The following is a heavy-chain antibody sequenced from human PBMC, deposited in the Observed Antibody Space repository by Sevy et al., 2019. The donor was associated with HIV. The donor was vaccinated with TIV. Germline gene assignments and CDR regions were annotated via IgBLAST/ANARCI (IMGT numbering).Heavy chain of an antibody. CDR2: IYLSGST. CDR3: ARFSGYYMDV. V-gene: IGHV4-38-2*01. J-gene: IGHJ6*03. CDR1: GYSISSGYY. Sequence: SETLSLTSGVSGYSISSGYYWGWIRQPPGKGLEWIGSIYLSGSTYYNPSLKSRVTISLDTSKNQFSLNLTSVTAADTAVYYCARFSGYYMDVWGKGTTVTVSS.